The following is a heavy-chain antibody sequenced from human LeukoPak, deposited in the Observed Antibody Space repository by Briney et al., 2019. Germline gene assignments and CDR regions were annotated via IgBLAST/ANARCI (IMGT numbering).Heavy chain of an antibody. J-gene: IGHJ4*02. CDR1: GGSISSYY. Sequence: SETLSLTCTVSGGSISSYYWSWIRQPPGKGLEWIGYIYYSGSTNYNPSLKSRVTISVDTSKNQFSLKLSSVTAADTAVYYCARGSSGYADGIFDYWGQGTLVAVSS. V-gene: IGHV4-59*01. CDR3: ARGSSGYADGIFDY. D-gene: IGHD5-12*01. CDR2: IYYSGST.